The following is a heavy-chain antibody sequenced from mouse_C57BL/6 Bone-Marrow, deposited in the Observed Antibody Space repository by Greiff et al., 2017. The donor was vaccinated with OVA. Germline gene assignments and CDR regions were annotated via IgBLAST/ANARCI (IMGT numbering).Heavy chain of an antibody. Sequence: QVQLQQPGAELVKPGASVKLSCKASGYTFTSYWMHWVKQRPGQGLEWIGMIHPNSGSTNYNEKFKSKATLTVDKSSSTAYMQLSSLTSEDSAVYYCARTPTAQATDFDYWGQGTTLTVSS. V-gene: IGHV1-64*01. CDR1: GYTFTSYW. CDR3: ARTPTAQATDFDY. CDR2: IHPNSGST. J-gene: IGHJ2*01. D-gene: IGHD3-2*02.